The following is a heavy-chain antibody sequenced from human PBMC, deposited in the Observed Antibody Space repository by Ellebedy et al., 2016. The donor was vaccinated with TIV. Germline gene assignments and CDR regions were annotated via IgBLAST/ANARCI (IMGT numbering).Heavy chain of an antibody. V-gene: IGHV1-69*04. D-gene: IGHD6-13*01. Sequence: ASVKVSCKASGGTFSSYAISWVRQAPGQGLEWMGRIIPILGIANYAQKFQGRVTITADKSTSTAYMELSSLRSEDTAVYYCARGGSSWILYYFDYWGQGTLVTVSS. CDR2: IIPILGIA. CDR1: GGTFSSYA. J-gene: IGHJ4*02. CDR3: ARGGSSWILYYFDY.